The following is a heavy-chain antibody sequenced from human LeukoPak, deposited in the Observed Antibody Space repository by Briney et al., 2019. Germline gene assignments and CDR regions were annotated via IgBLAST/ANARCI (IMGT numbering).Heavy chain of an antibody. CDR1: GFTFSSYW. CDR2: IDGDGSST. J-gene: IGHJ4*01. D-gene: IGHD4-17*01. CDR3: ARVGHDYDVDY. V-gene: IGHV3-74*01. Sequence: GGSLRLSCAASGFTFSSYWMHWVRQAPGKGLVWVSRIDGDGSSTSSADSVKGRFTISRDNSKNTLYLQMSSLRAEDTAVYYCARVGHDYDVDYWRHGTLVTVSS.